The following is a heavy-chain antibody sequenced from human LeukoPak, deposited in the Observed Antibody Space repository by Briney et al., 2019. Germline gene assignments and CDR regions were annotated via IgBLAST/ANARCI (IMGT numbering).Heavy chain of an antibody. J-gene: IGHJ4*02. CDR3: ARDMYSGSYQPFDY. V-gene: IGHV1-2*02. CDR1: GYTFTGYY. D-gene: IGHD1-26*01. CDR2: INPNSGGT. Sequence: ASVKVSCKASGYTFTGYYMHWVRQAPGQGLEWMGWINPNSGGTNYAQEFQGRVTMTRDTSISTAYMELSRLRSDDTAVYYCARDMYSGSYQPFDYWGQGTLVTVSS.